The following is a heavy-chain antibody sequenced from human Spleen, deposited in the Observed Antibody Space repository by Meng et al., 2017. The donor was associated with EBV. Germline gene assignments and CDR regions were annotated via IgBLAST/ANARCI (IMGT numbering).Heavy chain of an antibody. CDR3: ASSLGGSVAPV. V-gene: IGHV1-69*06. Sequence: QVLWVHFWAEANKRGSTAMVSCRSSAGTFANYDVSWVRQAPGQGLEWMGGIIPLFGTTDYARKFKGRLTITADKSTLTAFMELSSLTSQDTAVYYCASSLGGSVAPVWGQGVLVTVSS. CDR2: IIPLFGTT. D-gene: IGHD3-16*01. J-gene: IGHJ4*02. CDR1: AGTFANYD.